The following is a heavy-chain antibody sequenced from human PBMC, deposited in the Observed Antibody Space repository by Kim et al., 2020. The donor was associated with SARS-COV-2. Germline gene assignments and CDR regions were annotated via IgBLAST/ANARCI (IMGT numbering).Heavy chain of an antibody. D-gene: IGHD6-13*01. CDR3: ATAGTAAGNKALPFDY. J-gene: IGHJ4*02. Sequence: SETLSLTCAVYGGSFSGYYWSWIRQPPGKGLEWIGEINHSGSTNYNPSLKSRVTISVDTSKNQFSLKLSSVTAADTAVYYCATAGTAAGNKALPFDYWGQGTLVTVSS. V-gene: IGHV4-34*01. CDR1: GGSFSGYY. CDR2: INHSGST.